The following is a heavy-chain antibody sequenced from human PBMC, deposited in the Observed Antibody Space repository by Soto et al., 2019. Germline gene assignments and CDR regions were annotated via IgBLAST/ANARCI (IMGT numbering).Heavy chain of an antibody. V-gene: IGHV4-4*02. CDR2: IYHSGST. CDR1: GGSISSSNW. J-gene: IGHJ6*02. D-gene: IGHD3-3*01. CDR3: ASRGIVLRFLDLFYGMDV. Sequence: ASETLSLTCAVSGGSISSSNWWSWVRQPPGKGLEWIGEIYHSGSTNYNPSLKSRVTISVDKSKNQFSLKLSSVTAADTAVYYCASRGIVLRFLDLFYGMDVWGQGTTVTVSS.